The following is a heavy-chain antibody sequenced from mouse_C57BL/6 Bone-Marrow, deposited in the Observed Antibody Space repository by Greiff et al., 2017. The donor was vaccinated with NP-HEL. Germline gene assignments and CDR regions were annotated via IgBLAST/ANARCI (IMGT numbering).Heavy chain of an antibody. CDR2: ISNLAYSI. Sequence: EVMLVESGGGLVQPGGSLKLSCAASGFTFSDYGMAWVRQAPRKGPEWVAFISNLAYSIYYADTVTGRFTISRENAKNTLYLEMSSLRSEDTAMYYCARRKAGDYAMDYWGQGTSVTVSS. D-gene: IGHD3-2*02. CDR3: ARRKAGDYAMDY. J-gene: IGHJ4*01. CDR1: GFTFSDYG. V-gene: IGHV5-15*01.